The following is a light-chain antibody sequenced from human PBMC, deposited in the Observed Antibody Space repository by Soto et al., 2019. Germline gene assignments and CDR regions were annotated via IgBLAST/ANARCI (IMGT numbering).Light chain of an antibody. CDR2: GAF. Sequence: EMGMTQSPATLSVSPGARAPLSCRASQSVSSNLAWYQQNPGQAPRLLIYGAFSRATGIPARFSGYGSGTVFTLTISSLQSDDSAVYYCQQYNNWPRTFGQGTKVDIK. V-gene: IGKV3-15*01. CDR1: QSVSSN. J-gene: IGKJ1*01. CDR3: QQYNNWPRT.